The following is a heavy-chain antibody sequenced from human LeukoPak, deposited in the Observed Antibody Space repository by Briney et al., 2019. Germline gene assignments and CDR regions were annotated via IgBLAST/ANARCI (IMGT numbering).Heavy chain of an antibody. D-gene: IGHD3-16*01. J-gene: IGHJ6*03. V-gene: IGHV4-59*08. CDR3: ARVLGQENYCCYYYLDV. CDR1: GGSISSYY. CDR2: IYYSEST. Sequence: SETLSLTCTVSGGSISSYYWSWLRQPPGKGLEWIGYIYYSESTYYNPSLKSRVTISVDTSKNQFSLKLSSVTAADTAVYYCARVLGQENYCCYYYLDVWGKGTTVTVSS.